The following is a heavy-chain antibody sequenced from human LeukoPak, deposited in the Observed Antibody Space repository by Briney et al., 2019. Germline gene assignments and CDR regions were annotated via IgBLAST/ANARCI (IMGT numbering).Heavy chain of an antibody. D-gene: IGHD6-13*01. CDR3: VTSYGSSWLRFDY. V-gene: IGHV4-39*01. CDR2: IYYSGTT. CDR1: GGSISSRSYY. J-gene: IGHJ4*02. Sequence: PSQTLSLTCTVSGGSISSRSYYWGWIRQPPGKGLEWIGSIYYSGTTYYNPSLKSRVTISVDTSNNQFSLKLSSVTAADTSMYYCVTSYGSSWLRFDYWGQGTLVTVSS.